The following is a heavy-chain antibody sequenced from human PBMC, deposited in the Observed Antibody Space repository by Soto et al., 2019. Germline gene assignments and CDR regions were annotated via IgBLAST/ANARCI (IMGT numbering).Heavy chain of an antibody. Sequence: SETLSLTCAVYGGSFSGYYLSWIRQPPGKGLEWIGEINHSGSTNYNPSLKSRVTISVDTSKNTLYLQMNSLRAEDTAVYYCAKEYSSGWCYFDYWGQGTLVTVSS. CDR1: GGSFSGYY. CDR2: INHSGST. J-gene: IGHJ4*02. D-gene: IGHD6-19*01. CDR3: AKEYSSGWCYFDY. V-gene: IGHV4-34*01.